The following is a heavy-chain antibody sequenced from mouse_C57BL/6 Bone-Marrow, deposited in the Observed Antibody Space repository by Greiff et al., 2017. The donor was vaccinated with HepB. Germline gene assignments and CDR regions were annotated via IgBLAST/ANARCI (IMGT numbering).Heavy chain of an antibody. CDR1: GFTFSDYY. CDR3: ARHEYYGSPFAY. V-gene: IGHV5-12*01. Sequence: EVQRVESGGGLVQPGGSLKLSCAASGFTFSDYYMYWVRHTPEKRLEWVAYISNGGGSTYYPDTVKGRFTISRDNAKNTLYLQMSRLKSEDTAMYYCARHEYYGSPFAYWGQGTLVTVSA. CDR2: ISNGGGST. J-gene: IGHJ3*01. D-gene: IGHD1-1*01.